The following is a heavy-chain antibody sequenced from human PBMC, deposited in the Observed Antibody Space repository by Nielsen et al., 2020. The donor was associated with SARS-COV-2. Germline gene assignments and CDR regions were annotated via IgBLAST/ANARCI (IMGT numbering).Heavy chain of an antibody. CDR2: IYHSGST. D-gene: IGHD3-10*01. V-gene: IGHV4-4*02. Sequence: SETLSLTCAVSGGSISSSNWWSWVRQPPGKGLEWIGEIYHSGSTNYNPSPKSRVTISVDKSKNQFSLKLSSVTAADTAVYYCARGLVGSGSYYFDYWGQGTLVTVSS. CDR3: ARGLVGSGSYYFDY. CDR1: GGSISSSNW. J-gene: IGHJ4*02.